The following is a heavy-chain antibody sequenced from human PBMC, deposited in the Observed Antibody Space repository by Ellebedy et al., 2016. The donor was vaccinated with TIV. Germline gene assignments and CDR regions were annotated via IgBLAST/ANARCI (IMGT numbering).Heavy chain of an antibody. CDR1: GFTFSNYA. CDR2: ISRSGGST. V-gene: IGHV3-23*01. D-gene: IGHD6-13*01. Sequence: GESLKISCAASGFTFSNYAMSWVRQAPGKGLEWVSAISRSGGSTYYAGPVKGRFTISRDNSKDTLYLQMNSLRAEDTAVYYCANVYSSTWADSWGQGTLVTVPS. J-gene: IGHJ4*02. CDR3: ANVYSSTWADS.